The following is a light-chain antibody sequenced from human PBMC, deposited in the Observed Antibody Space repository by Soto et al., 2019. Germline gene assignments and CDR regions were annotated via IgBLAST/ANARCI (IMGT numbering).Light chain of an antibody. CDR1: QSLSVSY. CDR3: HQFGDSPQT. CDR2: STS. Sequence: EIVLTQSPGTLSLSPGDRAILSCRASQSLSVSYIAWYQQKPGQAPRLLIYSTSTRATGIPDRFSGRGSGTHFTLAISRLEPEDFAVYYCHQFGDSPQTFGQGTTVEV. J-gene: IGKJ1*01. V-gene: IGKV3-20*01.